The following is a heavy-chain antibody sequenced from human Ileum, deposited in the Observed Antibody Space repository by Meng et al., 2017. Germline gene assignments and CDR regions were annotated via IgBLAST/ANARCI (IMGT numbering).Heavy chain of an antibody. CDR3: VKDHSSRWHYAPYNSLDS. V-gene: IGHV3-9*01. CDR1: GFNFRDTA. J-gene: IGHJ5*01. D-gene: IGHD6-13*01. CDR2: IDWNGGTT. Sequence: SLKISCAASGFNFRDTAMHWVRQVPGKGLYWVSGIDWNGGTTGYADSVKGRFTISRDNAKNSLYLQVNSLRVEDTAVYHCVKDHSSRWHYAPYNSLDSWGQGTLVTVSS.